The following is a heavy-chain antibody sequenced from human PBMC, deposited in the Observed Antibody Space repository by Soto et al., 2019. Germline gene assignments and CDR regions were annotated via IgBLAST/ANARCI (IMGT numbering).Heavy chain of an antibody. CDR3: ARSHGSSTSLEIYYYYYYGMDV. Sequence: QGQLVQSGAEVKKPGSSVKVSCKASGGTFSSYAISWVRQAPGQGLEWMGGIIPISGTANYAQKFQGRVTITADESTSSAYMELSSRRSEDTAVYYCARSHGSSTSLEIYYYYYYGMDVWGQGTTVTVSS. J-gene: IGHJ6*02. CDR2: IIPISGTA. V-gene: IGHV1-69*01. CDR1: GGTFSSYA. D-gene: IGHD2-2*01.